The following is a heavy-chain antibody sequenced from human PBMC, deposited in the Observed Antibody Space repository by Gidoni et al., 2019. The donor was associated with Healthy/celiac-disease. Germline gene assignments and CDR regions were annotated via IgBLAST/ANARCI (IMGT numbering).Heavy chain of an antibody. CDR1: GYTFTSSY. J-gene: IGHJ6*02. CDR3: ARDEYYYGSGSYFRWGMDV. CDR2: INPSGGST. D-gene: IGHD3-10*01. Sequence: QVQLVQSGAEVKKPGASVKVSCKASGYTFTSSYMHWVRQAPGQGLEWMGIINPSGGSTSYAQKFQGRVTMTRDTSTSTVYMELSSLRSEDTAVYYCARDEYYYGSGSYFRWGMDVWGQGTTVTVSS. V-gene: IGHV1-46*01.